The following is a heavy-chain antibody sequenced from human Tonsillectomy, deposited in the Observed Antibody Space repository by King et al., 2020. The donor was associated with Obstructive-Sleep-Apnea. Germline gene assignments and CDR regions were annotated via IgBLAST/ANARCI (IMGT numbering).Heavy chain of an antibody. V-gene: IGHV3-48*04. Sequence: QLVQSGGGLVQPGGSLRLSCAASGFTFSSNSMNWVRQAPGRGLEWVSYISSSSTIYYADSVTGRFTISRDNAKNSLYLQMNSLRAEDTAVYYCAKGTTGTGGWGRGTLVTVSS. J-gene: IGHJ4*02. CDR2: ISSSSTI. D-gene: IGHD1-1*01. CDR1: GFTFSSNS. CDR3: AKGTTGTGG.